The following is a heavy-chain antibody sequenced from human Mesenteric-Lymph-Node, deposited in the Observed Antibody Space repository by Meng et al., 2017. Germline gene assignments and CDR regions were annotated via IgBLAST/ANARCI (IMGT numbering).Heavy chain of an antibody. CDR3: ARDRKAVAGTRHYYGMDV. J-gene: IGHJ6*02. CDR1: GYTFTSYG. V-gene: IGHV1-18*01. CDR2: ISAYNGNT. D-gene: IGHD6-19*01. Sequence: ASVKVSCKASGYTFTSYGISWVRQAPGQGLEWMGWISAYNGNTNYAQKLQGRVTMTTDTSTSTAYMELRSLRSDDTAVYYRARDRKAVAGTRHYYGMDVWGQGTTVTVSS.